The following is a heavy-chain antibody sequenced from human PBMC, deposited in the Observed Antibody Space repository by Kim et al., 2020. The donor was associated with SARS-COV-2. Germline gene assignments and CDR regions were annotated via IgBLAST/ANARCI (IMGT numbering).Heavy chain of an antibody. V-gene: IGHV3-23*01. D-gene: IGHD4-17*01. J-gene: IGHJ4*02. CDR2: IDHSGATT. CDR3: AKDEPSTATRGYFDN. CDR1: GFTFPNYA. Sequence: GGSLRLSCVASGFTFPNYAMTWVRQPPGKGLEWVSIIDHSGATTYSADSVKGRFTISRDNSKNTLYLQMNSLRAEDTAVYYCAKDEPSTATRGYFDNWGQGTLVTVSS.